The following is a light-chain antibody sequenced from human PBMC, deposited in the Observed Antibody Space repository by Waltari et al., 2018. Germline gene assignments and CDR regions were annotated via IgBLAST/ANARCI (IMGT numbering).Light chain of an antibody. CDR1: QSVGNN. Sequence: EVMMTQSPATLSVSPGERATLSCRASQSVGNNLAWFQERPGQAPRLLIFGASTWATGIPARFTGSGSGTEFTLTISSLQSEDFAVYYCQQYDKWLMYTFGQGTKVEVK. J-gene: IGKJ2*01. CDR3: QQYDKWLMYT. V-gene: IGKV3-15*01. CDR2: GAS.